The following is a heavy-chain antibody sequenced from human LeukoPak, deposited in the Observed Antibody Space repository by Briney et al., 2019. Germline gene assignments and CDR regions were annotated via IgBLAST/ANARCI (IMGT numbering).Heavy chain of an antibody. Sequence: GESLKISCKGSGFRFTRDWIGWVRQMPGKGLEWMGIIYPDDSDTRYSPSFQGQVTISADKSINTTYLQWSSLKASDTAMYYCARHGKYFTGSHYFDYWGQGTLVTVSS. D-gene: IGHD2-8*02. J-gene: IGHJ4*02. V-gene: IGHV5-51*01. CDR3: ARHGKYFTGSHYFDY. CDR1: GFRFTRDW. CDR2: IYPDDSDT.